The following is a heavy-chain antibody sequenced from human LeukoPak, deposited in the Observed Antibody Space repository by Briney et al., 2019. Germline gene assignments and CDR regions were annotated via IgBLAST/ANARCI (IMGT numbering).Heavy chain of an antibody. CDR3: ARLIVENWFDP. J-gene: IGHJ5*02. D-gene: IGHD3-22*01. V-gene: IGHV4-59*01. CDR1: GGSISSYY. CDR2: IYYSGST. Sequence: SETLSLTCTVSGGSISSYYWSWIRQPPGKGLEWIGYIYYSGSTNYNPSLKSRVTISVDTSKNQFSLKLSSVTAADTAVYYCARLIVENWFDPWGQGTLVTVSS.